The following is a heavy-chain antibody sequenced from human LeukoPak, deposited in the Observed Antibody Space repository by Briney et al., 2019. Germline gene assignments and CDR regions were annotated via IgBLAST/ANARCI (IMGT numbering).Heavy chain of an antibody. CDR1: GYTFTGYY. CDR2: INPNSGGT. J-gene: IGHJ4*02. V-gene: IGHV1-2*02. CDR3: ARDYDCSGGSCYSPPLDY. D-gene: IGHD2-15*01. Sequence: ASVKVSCKASGYTFTGYYIHWLRQAPGQGLEWMGFINPNSGGTNYAQKFQGRVTMTRDTSISTAYMELSSLTSDDTAVYYCARDYDCSGGSCYSPPLDYWGQGTLVSVSS.